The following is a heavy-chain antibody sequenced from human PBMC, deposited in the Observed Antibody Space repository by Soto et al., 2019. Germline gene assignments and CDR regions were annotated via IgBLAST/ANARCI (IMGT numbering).Heavy chain of an antibody. CDR2: IYYSGST. V-gene: IGHV4-59*01. CDR1: GGSISSYY. D-gene: IGHD3-3*01. J-gene: IGHJ5*02. Sequence: SETLSLTCTVSGGSISSYYWSWIRQPPGKGLEWIGYIYYSGSTNYNPSLKSRVTISVDTSKNQFSLKLSSVTAADKAVYYCARVNDFWTGYYSTNWFDPWGQGTLVTVSS. CDR3: ARVNDFWTGYYSTNWFDP.